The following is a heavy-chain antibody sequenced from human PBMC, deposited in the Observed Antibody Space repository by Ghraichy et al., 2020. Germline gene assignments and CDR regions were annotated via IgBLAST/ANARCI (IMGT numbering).Heavy chain of an antibody. D-gene: IGHD3-3*01. CDR1: GFTFSSYA. CDR3: AKDPVEWLPPYYFDY. V-gene: IGHV3-23*01. J-gene: IGHJ4*02. CDR2: ISGSGGST. Sequence: LSLTCAASGFTFSSYAMSWVRQAPGKGLEWVSAISGSGGSTYYADSVKGRFTISRDNSKNTLYLQMNSLRAEDTAVYYCAKDPVEWLPPYYFDYWGQGTLVTVSS.